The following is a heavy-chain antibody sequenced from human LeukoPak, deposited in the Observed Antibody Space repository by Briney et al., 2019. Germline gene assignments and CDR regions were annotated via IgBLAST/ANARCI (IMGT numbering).Heavy chain of an antibody. D-gene: IGHD3-16*01. Sequence: GESLKISCKGSGYIFTSYWVGWVRQMPGKGLEWLGFIYPADSDTRYSPSFQGQVTMSVDKSISIACLQWSSLKASDTAMYYCVRGGGFWGQGTLVTVSS. J-gene: IGHJ4*02. V-gene: IGHV5-51*01. CDR2: IYPADSDT. CDR1: GYIFTSYW. CDR3: VRGGGF.